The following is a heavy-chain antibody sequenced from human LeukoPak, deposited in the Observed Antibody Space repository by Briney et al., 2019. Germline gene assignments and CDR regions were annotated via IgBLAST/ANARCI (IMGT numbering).Heavy chain of an antibody. J-gene: IGHJ4*02. CDR3: ARGPAPDCSGGSCYVILDY. V-gene: IGHV3-23*01. D-gene: IGHD2-15*01. Sequence: GGSLRLSCAASGFTFSSYGMSWVRQAPGKGLEWVSAISGSGGSTYYADSVKGRFTISRDNSKNTLYLQMNSLRAEGTAVYYCARGPAPDCSGGSCYVILDYWGQGTLVTVSS. CDR2: ISGSGGST. CDR1: GFTFSSYG.